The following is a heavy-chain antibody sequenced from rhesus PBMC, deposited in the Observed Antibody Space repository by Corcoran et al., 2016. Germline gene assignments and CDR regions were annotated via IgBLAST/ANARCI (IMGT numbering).Heavy chain of an antibody. J-gene: IGHJ4*01. CDR2: IYGSGGST. D-gene: IGHD2-15*01. CDR3: AAEYCSDTYCSSGLR. Sequence: QVQLQESGPGLVKPSETLPLTCTVSGVSTSSHFWTWTRQAPGRGLEWIGRIYGSGGSTDYNPSLKGRVTISIDTSKNHFSLRLRSVTAADTAVYYCAAEYCSDTYCSSGLRWGQGVLVTVSS. CDR1: GVSTSSHF. V-gene: IGHV4S6*01.